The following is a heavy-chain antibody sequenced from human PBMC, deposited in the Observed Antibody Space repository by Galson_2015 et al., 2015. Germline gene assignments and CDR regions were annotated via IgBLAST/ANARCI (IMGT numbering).Heavy chain of an antibody. CDR3: ARDREDYYGPGSYSGHGY. V-gene: IGHV3-33*01. CDR1: GFTFSSYG. CDR2: IWYDGSNK. Sequence: SLRLSCAASGFTFSSYGMHWVRQAPGKGLEWVAVIWYDGSNKYYADSVKGRFTISRDISKNTLYLQMNSLRAEDTAVYYCARDREDYYGPGSYSGHGYWGQGTLVTVSS. D-gene: IGHD3-10*01. J-gene: IGHJ4*02.